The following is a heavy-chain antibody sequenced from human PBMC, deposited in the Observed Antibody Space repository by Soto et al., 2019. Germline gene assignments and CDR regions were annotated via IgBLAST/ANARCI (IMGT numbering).Heavy chain of an antibody. Sequence: PSETLSLTCTVSGGSISSGDYYWSWIRQPPGKGLEWIGYIYYSGSTYYNPALKSRVTISVDTSKNQFSLKLSSVTAADTAVYYCARDQGGITGTTYSWFDPWGQGTLVTVS. CDR1: GGSISSGDYY. D-gene: IGHD1-7*01. J-gene: IGHJ5*02. CDR3: ARDQGGITGTTYSWFDP. V-gene: IGHV4-30-4*01. CDR2: IYYSGST.